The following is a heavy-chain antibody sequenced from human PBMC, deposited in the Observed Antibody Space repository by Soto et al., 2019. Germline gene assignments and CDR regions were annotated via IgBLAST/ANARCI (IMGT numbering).Heavy chain of an antibody. J-gene: IGHJ4*02. V-gene: IGHV3-33*08. CDR2: IWYDGSNK. CDR3: ARERCTNGVCTYYFDY. Sequence: GGSLRLSCAASGFTFSSYGMHWVRQAPGKGLEWVAVIWYDGSNKYYADSVKGRFTISRDNSKNTLYLQMNSLRAEDTAVYYCARERCTNGVCTYYFDYWGQGTLVTVSS. D-gene: IGHD2-8*01. CDR1: GFTFSSYG.